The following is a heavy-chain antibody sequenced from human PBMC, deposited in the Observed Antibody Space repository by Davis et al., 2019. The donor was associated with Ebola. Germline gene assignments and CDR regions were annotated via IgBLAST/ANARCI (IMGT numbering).Heavy chain of an antibody. Sequence: PSETLSLTCAVYGGSFSGYYWSWIRQPPGKGLEWIGEINHSGSTNYNPSLKSRVTISVDTSKNQFSLKLSSVTAADTAVYYCARDAPAQHWGQGTLVTVSS. J-gene: IGHJ1*01. CDR1: GGSFSGYY. CDR2: INHSGST. CDR3: ARDAPAQH. V-gene: IGHV4-34*01.